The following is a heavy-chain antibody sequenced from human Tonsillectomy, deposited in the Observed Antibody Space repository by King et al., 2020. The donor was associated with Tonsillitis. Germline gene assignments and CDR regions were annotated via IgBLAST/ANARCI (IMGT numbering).Heavy chain of an antibody. D-gene: IGHD6-19*01. Sequence: LQLQESGPGLVKPSETLSLTCTVSSGSISSASYYWGWIRLPPGMGLEWIGSVYYSGSTYYNPSLKSRVTISVDTSKNQFSLKLSSVTAADTAVYYCARIKWLANDYYYYMDVWGKGTTVTVSS. CDR1: SGSISSASYY. J-gene: IGHJ6*03. V-gene: IGHV4-39*01. CDR2: VYYSGST. CDR3: ARIKWLANDYYYYMDV.